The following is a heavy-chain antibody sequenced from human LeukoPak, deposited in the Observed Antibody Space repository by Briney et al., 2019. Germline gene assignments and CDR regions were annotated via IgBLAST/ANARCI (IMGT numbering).Heavy chain of an antibody. CDR1: GFSFSVYT. V-gene: IGHV3-21*01. CDR3: ARIYSPPLVSGVVNEPIDY. D-gene: IGHD3-3*01. CDR2: ISSTGKYT. J-gene: IGHJ4*02. Sequence: NPGGSLRLSCVASGFSFSVYTMNWVRQASGQGLEWVSSISSTGKYTYYADSVKGRFTISRDNAKNSLSLHMNSLRADGTALYYCARIYSPPLVSGVVNEPIDYWGQGTLVAVSS.